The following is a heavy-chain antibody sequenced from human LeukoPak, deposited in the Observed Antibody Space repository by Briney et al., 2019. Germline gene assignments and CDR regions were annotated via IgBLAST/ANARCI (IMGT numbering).Heavy chain of an antibody. V-gene: IGHV1-69*13. Sequence: ASVKVSCKASGYTFTSYAISWVRQAPGQGLEWMGGIIPIFGTANYAQKFQGRVTITADESTSTAYMELSSLRSEDTAVYYCATDPHYYDILTGYYRWGQGTLVTVSS. CDR1: GYTFTSYA. CDR3: ATDPHYYDILTGYYR. J-gene: IGHJ4*02. D-gene: IGHD3-9*01. CDR2: IIPIFGTA.